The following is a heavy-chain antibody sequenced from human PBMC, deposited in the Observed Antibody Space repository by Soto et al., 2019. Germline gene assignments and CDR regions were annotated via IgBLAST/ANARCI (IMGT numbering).Heavy chain of an antibody. D-gene: IGHD3-10*01. CDR2: ITAYNGNT. V-gene: IGHV1-18*01. J-gene: IGHJ5*02. CDR1: GYTFTSYG. Sequence: QVQLVQSGAEVKKPGASVKVSCKASGYTFTSYGISWLRQAPGQRLEWMGWITAYNGNTNYAQKLQGRVTMTTDTSTITAYMELSSLKSDDTAVYYCARSHYRSGRPIDPWGQGTLVTVSS. CDR3: ARSHYRSGRPIDP.